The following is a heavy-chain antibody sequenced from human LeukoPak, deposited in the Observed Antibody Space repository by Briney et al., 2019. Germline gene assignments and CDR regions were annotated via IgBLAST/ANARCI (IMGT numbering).Heavy chain of an antibody. V-gene: IGHV4-31*03. CDR3: ARGDSSSWYSNVDY. CDR2: IYYSGST. D-gene: IGHD6-13*01. CDR1: GGSISSGGYY. J-gene: IGHJ4*02. Sequence: PSQTLSLTCTVAGGSISSGGYYWSWIRQHPGKGLEWIGYIYYSGSTYYNPSLKSRVTISVDTSKDQFSLKLSSVTAADTAVYYCARGDSSSWYSNVDYWGQGTLVTVSS.